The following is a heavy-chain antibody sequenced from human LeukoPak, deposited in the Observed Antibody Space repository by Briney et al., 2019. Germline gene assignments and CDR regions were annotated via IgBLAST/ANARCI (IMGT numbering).Heavy chain of an antibody. Sequence: GGSLRLSCAASGFTFSSYAMHWVRQAPGKGLEWVAVISYDGSNKYYADSVKGRFTISRDNAKNSLYLQMNSLRAEDTALYYCGRAYDFSRHWGQGTLVTVSS. CDR2: ISYDGSNK. CDR1: GFTFSSYA. CDR3: GRAYDFSRH. D-gene: IGHD3-3*01. V-gene: IGHV3-30*04. J-gene: IGHJ4*02.